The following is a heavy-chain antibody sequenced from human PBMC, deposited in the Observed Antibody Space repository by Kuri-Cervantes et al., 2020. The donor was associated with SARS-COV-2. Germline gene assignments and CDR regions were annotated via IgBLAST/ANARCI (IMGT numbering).Heavy chain of an antibody. J-gene: IGHJ4*02. CDR1: GGSISSYY. D-gene: IGHD2-2*01. Sequence: GSLRLSCTVSGGSISSYYWSWIRQPPGKGLERIGEINHSGSTNYNPSLKSRVTISVDTSKNQFSLKLSSVTAADTAVYYCARGSVVPAANDYWGQGTLVTVSS. V-gene: IGHV4-34*01. CDR2: INHSGST. CDR3: ARGSVVPAANDY.